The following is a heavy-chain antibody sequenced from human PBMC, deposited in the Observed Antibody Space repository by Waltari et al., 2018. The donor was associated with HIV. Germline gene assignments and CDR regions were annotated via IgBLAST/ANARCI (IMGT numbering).Heavy chain of an antibody. V-gene: IGHV1-69*01. CDR2: IIPIFGTA. Sequence: QVQLVQSGAEVKKPGSSVKVSCKASGGTFSSYAISWVRQAPGQGLEWMGGIIPIFGTANDAQKFQGRVTITADESTSTAYMELSSLRSEDTAVYYCARSTLVPAANAIRNWFDPWGQGTLVTVSS. D-gene: IGHD2-2*01. CDR3: ARSTLVPAANAIRNWFDP. CDR1: GGTFSSYA. J-gene: IGHJ5*02.